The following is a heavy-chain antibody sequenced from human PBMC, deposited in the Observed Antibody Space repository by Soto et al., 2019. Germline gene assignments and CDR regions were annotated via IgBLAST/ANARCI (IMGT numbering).Heavy chain of an antibody. CDR3: AKGHVDTAMVYFDY. CDR1: GFTFSSYG. D-gene: IGHD5-18*01. V-gene: IGHV3-30*18. Sequence: QVQLVESGGGVVQPGRSLRLSCAASGFTFSSYGMHWVRQAPGKGLEWVAVISYDGSNKYYADSVKGRFTISRDNSKNTLYLQMNSLRAEDTAVYYCAKGHVDTAMVYFDYWGQGTLVTVSS. CDR2: ISYDGSNK. J-gene: IGHJ4*02.